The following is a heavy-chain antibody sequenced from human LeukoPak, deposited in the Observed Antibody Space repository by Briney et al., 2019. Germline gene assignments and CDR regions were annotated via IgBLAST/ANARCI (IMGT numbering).Heavy chain of an antibody. CDR1: GGSISSYY. D-gene: IGHD3-16*01. CDR3: ASRIWDGWFDP. J-gene: IGHJ5*02. V-gene: IGHV4-34*01. CDR2: INHSGST. Sequence: SETLSLTCTVSGGSISSYYWSWIRQPPGKGLEWIGEINHSGSTSYNPSLKSRVTISVDTSKNQFSLKLSSVTAADTAVYYCASRIWDGWFDPWGQGTLVTVSS.